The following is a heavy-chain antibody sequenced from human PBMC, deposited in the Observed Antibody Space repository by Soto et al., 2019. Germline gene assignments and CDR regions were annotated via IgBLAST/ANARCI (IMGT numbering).Heavy chain of an antibody. V-gene: IGHV3-9*01. CDR2: ITWSGGTR. D-gene: IGHD6-19*01. CDR3: IRGRQGWVQL. J-gene: IGHJ1*01. Sequence: EVQLVESGGGLVQPGRSLRLSCVASGFTFDDYAMHWVRQAPGKGLEWVSGITWSGGTRDYADSVKGRFTISRDNAKNDVYLQMDSLIVEGTALYDCIRGRQGWVQLWGRCTLVTVSS. CDR1: GFTFDDYA.